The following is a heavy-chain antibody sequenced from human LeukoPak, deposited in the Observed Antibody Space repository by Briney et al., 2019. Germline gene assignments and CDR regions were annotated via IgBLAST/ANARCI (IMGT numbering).Heavy chain of an antibody. CDR2: ISGSGGST. J-gene: IGHJ3*02. D-gene: IGHD6-19*01. Sequence: GGSLRLSCAASGFTFSSYAMSWVRQAPGKGLEWVSAISGSGGSTYYADSVKGRFTISRDNSKNTLYLQMNSLRTEDTAVYYCARSGVQWQWLLTYDAFDIWGQGTMVTVSS. CDR1: GFTFSSYA. V-gene: IGHV3-23*01. CDR3: ARSGVQWQWLLTYDAFDI.